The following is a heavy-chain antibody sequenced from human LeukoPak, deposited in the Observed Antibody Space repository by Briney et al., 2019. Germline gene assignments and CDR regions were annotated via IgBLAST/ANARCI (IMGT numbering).Heavy chain of an antibody. Sequence: ASETLSLTCTVSGGSISSSSYYWGWIRQPPGKGLEWIGSIYYSGSIYYNPSLKSRVTMSVDTSKNQFSLKLSSVTAVDTAVYYCARTQYYYDSSGYGYWFDPWGQGTLVTVSS. CDR3: ARTQYYYDSSGYGYWFDP. D-gene: IGHD3-22*01. CDR2: IYYSGSI. J-gene: IGHJ5*02. V-gene: IGHV4-39*07. CDR1: GGSISSSSYY.